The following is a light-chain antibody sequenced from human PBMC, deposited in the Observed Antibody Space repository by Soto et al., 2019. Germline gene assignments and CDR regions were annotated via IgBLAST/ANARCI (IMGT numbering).Light chain of an antibody. V-gene: IGKV3-11*01. CDR3: QQNNNWPSFT. Sequence: EIVLTQSPATLSLSPGERATLSCRASQSVSTNLAWYQQKPGQAPRLLIYDASNRATDIPTRFSGSGSGTDCTLTIGSLEPEDFSVYHCQQNNNWPSFTFGPGTKVDI. CDR2: DAS. J-gene: IGKJ3*01. CDR1: QSVSTN.